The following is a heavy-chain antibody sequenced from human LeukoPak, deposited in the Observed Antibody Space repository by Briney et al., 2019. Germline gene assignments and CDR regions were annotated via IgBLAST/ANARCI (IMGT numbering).Heavy chain of an antibody. D-gene: IGHD3-10*01. V-gene: IGHV3-48*03. CDR1: GFTFSSYE. J-gene: IGHJ6*03. CDR3: ASPGGGYYYYYYMDV. Sequence: GGSLRLSCAASGFTFSSYEMNWVRQAPGKGLEWVSYISSSSSTIYYADSVKGRFTISRDNAKNSLYLQMNSLRAEDTAVYYCASPGGGYYYYYYMDVWGKGTTVTVSS. CDR2: ISSSSSTI.